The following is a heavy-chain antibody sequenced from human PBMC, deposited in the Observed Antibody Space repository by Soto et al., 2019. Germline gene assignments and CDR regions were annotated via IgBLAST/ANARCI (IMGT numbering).Heavy chain of an antibody. V-gene: IGHV4-59*08. Sequence: SETLSLTCTVSGGSISSYYWSWIRQPPGKGLEWIGYIYYSGSTNYNPSLKSRVTISVDTSKNQFSLKLSSVTAADTAVYYCARHGSGYDPLNFDYWGQGTLVTVSS. D-gene: IGHD5-12*01. CDR2: IYYSGST. J-gene: IGHJ4*02. CDR1: GGSISSYY. CDR3: ARHGSGYDPLNFDY.